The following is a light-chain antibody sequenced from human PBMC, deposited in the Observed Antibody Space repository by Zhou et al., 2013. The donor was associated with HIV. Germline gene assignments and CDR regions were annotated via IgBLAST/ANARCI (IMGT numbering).Light chain of an antibody. J-gene: IGKJ1*01. CDR3: QQSYSTPWT. CDR2: KAS. Sequence: DIQMTQSPSTLSASVGDRVTITCRASQSISSWLAWYQQKPGKAPKLLIYKASSLESGVPSRFSGSGSGTEFTLTISSLQPDDFATYYCQQSYSTPWTFGQGTKVEI. CDR1: QSISSW. V-gene: IGKV1-5*03.